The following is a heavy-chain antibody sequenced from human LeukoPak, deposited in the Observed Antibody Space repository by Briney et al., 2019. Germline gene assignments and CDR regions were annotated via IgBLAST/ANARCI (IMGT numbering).Heavy chain of an antibody. CDR2: TKLYTGDT. CDR1: GLSFTVDY. CDR3: ARADRLHGGPYLIGP. V-gene: IGHV1-2*02. Sequence: ASVNVSCKTSGLSFTVDYIGWGRQAPGEGLEWMGWTKLYTGDTKSAQKFQGKFALTRDTSLTTVYMEVPRLTSDDTAIYYCARADRLHGGPYLIGPWGQGTLVTVSS. D-gene: IGHD2-21*01. J-gene: IGHJ5*02.